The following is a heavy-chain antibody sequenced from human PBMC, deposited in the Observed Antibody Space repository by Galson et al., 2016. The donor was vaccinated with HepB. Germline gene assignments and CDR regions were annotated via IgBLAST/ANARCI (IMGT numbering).Heavy chain of an antibody. Sequence: SVKVSCKASGYIFTDYAIHWVRQAPGQRLEWMAWINAGNGNTKYSRKFQGRFDISRDNSKGTLYLDMNSLTTDDSAVYFCARDRIAQSIADRWGGSFFYALDVWGEGTTVTVSS. CDR3: ARDRIAQSIADRWGGSFFYALDV. J-gene: IGHJ6*04. CDR2: INAGNGNT. V-gene: IGHV1-3*01. D-gene: IGHD6-6*01. CDR1: GYIFTDYA.